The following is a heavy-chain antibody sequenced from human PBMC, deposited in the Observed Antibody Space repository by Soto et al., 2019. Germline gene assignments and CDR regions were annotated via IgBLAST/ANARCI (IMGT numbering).Heavy chain of an antibody. CDR3: AKGWATTDPYYYYGMDV. CDR2: ISYDGSNK. D-gene: IGHD1-26*01. V-gene: IGHV3-30*18. Sequence: PWGSLRLSCAASGFTFISYGIRFFGHSPFKWREWVAVISYDGSNKYYADSVKGRFTISRDNSKNTLYLQMNSLRAEDTAVYYCAKGWATTDPYYYYGMDVWGQGTTVTVSS. J-gene: IGHJ6*02. CDR1: GFTFISYG.